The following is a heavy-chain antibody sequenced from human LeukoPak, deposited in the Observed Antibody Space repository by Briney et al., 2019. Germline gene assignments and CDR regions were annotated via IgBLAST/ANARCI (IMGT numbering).Heavy chain of an antibody. D-gene: IGHD6-19*01. J-gene: IGHJ6*01. CDR2: VSLDGIT. Sequence: PSETLSLTCVFSGDSISDDSVNINNWLNWVRQAPRKGLEWIGDVSLDGITNYNPSLLGRVTISLDKSAKQVSLRLTSVTAADTAIYYCARDSSAPRSYFALDVWGQGTTVTVSS. V-gene: IGHV4-4*02. CDR3: ARDSSAPRSYFALDV. CDR1: GDSISDDSVNINNW.